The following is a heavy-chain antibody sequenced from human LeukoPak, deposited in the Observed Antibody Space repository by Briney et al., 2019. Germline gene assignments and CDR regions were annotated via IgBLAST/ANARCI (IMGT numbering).Heavy chain of an antibody. Sequence: ASVKVSCKASGYSFTSNYIHWVRQAPGQGLEWMGMIYPRDGSTSYAQKFQGRVTVTRDTSTSTVHMELSGLRSEDTAVYYCARDQEAFANGGQGTLVTVSS. CDR1: GYSFTSNY. J-gene: IGHJ4*02. V-gene: IGHV1-46*01. CDR2: IYPRDGST. CDR3: ARDQEAFAN.